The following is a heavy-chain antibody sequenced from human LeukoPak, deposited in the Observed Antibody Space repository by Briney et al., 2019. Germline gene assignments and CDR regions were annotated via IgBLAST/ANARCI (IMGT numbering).Heavy chain of an antibody. D-gene: IGHD3-10*01. J-gene: IGHJ6*03. Sequence: PSGTLSLTCTVPGGSISSYYWSWIRQPPGKGLEWIGYIYYSGSTNYNPSLKSRVTISVDTPKNQFSLKLSSVTAADTAVYYCARRTMVRGVIIYYYMDVWGKGTTVTVSS. CDR3: ARRTMVRGVIIYYYMDV. CDR2: IYYSGST. V-gene: IGHV4-59*01. CDR1: GGSISSYY.